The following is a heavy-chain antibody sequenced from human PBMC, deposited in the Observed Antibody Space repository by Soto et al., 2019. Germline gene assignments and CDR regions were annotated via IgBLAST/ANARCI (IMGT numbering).Heavy chain of an antibody. Sequence: EVQLLESGGGLVQPGGSLRLSCAASGFTFSSYAMSWVRQAPGKGLEWVSAISGSGGSTYYADSVKGRFTISRDNSKITLYLQMNSLRAEDTAVYYCAKRYCSSTSCYDYYYGMDVWGQGTTVTVSS. D-gene: IGHD2-2*01. CDR1: GFTFSSYA. J-gene: IGHJ6*02. V-gene: IGHV3-23*01. CDR2: ISGSGGST. CDR3: AKRYCSSTSCYDYYYGMDV.